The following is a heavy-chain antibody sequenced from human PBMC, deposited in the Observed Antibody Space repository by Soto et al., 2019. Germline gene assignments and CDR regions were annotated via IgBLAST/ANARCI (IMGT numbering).Heavy chain of an antibody. J-gene: IGHJ6*02. V-gene: IGHV3-23*01. CDR1: GFTFSSYA. CDR2: ISGSGGST. D-gene: IGHD3-10*01. Sequence: TGGSLRLSCAASGFTFSSYAMSWVRQAPGKGLEWVSAISGSGGSTYYADSVKGRFTISRDNSKNTLYLQMNSLRAEDTAVYYCAKDKVGATMVRGVIITPRYYYYGMDVWGQGTTVTVSS. CDR3: AKDKVGATMVRGVIITPRYYYYGMDV.